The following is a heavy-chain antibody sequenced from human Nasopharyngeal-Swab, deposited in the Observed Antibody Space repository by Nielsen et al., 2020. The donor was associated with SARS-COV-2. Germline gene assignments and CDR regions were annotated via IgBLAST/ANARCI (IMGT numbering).Heavy chain of an antibody. CDR1: GGSISSGDYY. V-gene: IGHV4-30-4*01. D-gene: IGHD5-18*01. J-gene: IGHJ4*02. Sequence: SETLSLTCTVSGGSISSGDYYWSWIRQPPGKGLEWIGYIYYSRSTYYNPSLKSRVTISVDTSKNQFSLKLSSVTAADTAVYYCARLGYSYGFYYFDYWGQGTLVTVSS. CDR2: IYYSRST. CDR3: ARLGYSYGFYYFDY.